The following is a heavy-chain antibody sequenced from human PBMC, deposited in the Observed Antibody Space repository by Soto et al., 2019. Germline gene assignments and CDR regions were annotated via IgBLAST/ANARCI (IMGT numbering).Heavy chain of an antibody. Sequence: GGSLRLSCAASGFTFSDSAMHWVRQASGKGLEWLGRIRSKANNFATAYAASVKGRFTISRDDAKNTVYLQMNSLNSEDTAVYYCARDTGAVAGTEIDYWGQGTLVTVSS. J-gene: IGHJ4*02. CDR2: IRSKANNFAT. CDR1: GFTFSDSA. V-gene: IGHV3-73*01. D-gene: IGHD6-19*01. CDR3: ARDTGAVAGTEIDY.